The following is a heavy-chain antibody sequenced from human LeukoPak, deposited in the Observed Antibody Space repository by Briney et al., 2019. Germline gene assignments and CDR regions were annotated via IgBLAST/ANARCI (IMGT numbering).Heavy chain of an antibody. Sequence: GGSLRLSCAASGFTFSSYGMSWVRQAPGEGLDWVSGISGSGSSTYYADSAKGRFTVSRDNSKNTLYLQMNSLRVDDTAVYYCAKNGEYDSGSPWGQGTLVTVSS. CDR2: ISGSGSST. J-gene: IGHJ5*02. D-gene: IGHD3-10*01. CDR1: GFTFSSYG. V-gene: IGHV3-23*01. CDR3: AKNGEYDSGSP.